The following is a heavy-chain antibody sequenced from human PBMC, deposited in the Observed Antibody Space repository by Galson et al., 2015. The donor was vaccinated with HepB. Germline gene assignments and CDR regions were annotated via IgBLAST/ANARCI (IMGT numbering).Heavy chain of an antibody. V-gene: IGHV1-69*13. D-gene: IGHD3-10*02. CDR2: IIPIFGTS. J-gene: IGHJ4*02. CDR1: GGTFNNYA. Sequence: SVKVSCKASGGTFNNYAISWVRQAPGQGLEWMGGIIPIFGTSNYAQNFQGRVTITADESTSTAYMELSSLRSDDTAVYYCASVRHGDMGYWGQGTLVTVSS. CDR3: ASVRHGDMGY.